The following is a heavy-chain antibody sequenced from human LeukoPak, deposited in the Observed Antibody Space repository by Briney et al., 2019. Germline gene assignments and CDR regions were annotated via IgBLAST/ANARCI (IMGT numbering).Heavy chain of an antibody. Sequence: SETLSLTCTVSGGSISSGGYYWSWIRQPPGKGLEWIGYIYYSGSTNYNPSLKSRVTISVDTSKNQFSLKLSSVTAADTAVYYCARDSPYGDYKHLLDYWGQGTLVTVSS. J-gene: IGHJ4*02. CDR2: IYYSGST. D-gene: IGHD4-17*01. CDR3: ARDSPYGDYKHLLDY. V-gene: IGHV4-61*08. CDR1: GGSISSGGYY.